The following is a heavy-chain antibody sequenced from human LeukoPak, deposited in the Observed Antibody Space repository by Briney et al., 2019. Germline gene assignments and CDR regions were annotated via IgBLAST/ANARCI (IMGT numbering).Heavy chain of an antibody. J-gene: IGHJ4*02. Sequence: PGGSLRLSCEGSGFSLSAYNMNWVRQAPGKGLESVSYISSSSATIFYADSVKGRFTISRDNAKNSLYLQMNSLRAEDTAVYYCARDWYCSSTSCPQGNYWGQGTLVTVSS. D-gene: IGHD2-2*01. CDR3: ARDWYCSSTSCPQGNY. CDR1: GFSLSAYN. CDR2: ISSSSATI. V-gene: IGHV3-48*01.